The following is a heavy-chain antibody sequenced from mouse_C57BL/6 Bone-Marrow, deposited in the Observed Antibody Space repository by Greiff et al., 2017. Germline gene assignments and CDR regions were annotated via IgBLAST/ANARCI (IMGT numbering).Heavy chain of an antibody. D-gene: IGHD2-12*01. CDR2: IDPSDSYT. V-gene: IGHV1-50*01. CDR1: GYTFTSYW. Sequence: QVQLQQPGAELVKPGASVKLSCKASGYTFTSYWMQWVKQRPGQGLEWIGEIDPSDSYTNYNQKFKGKATLTVDTSSRTAYMQLSSLTSEDSAVYYCASEAYYTHFDYWGQGTTLTVSS. J-gene: IGHJ2*01. CDR3: ASEAYYTHFDY.